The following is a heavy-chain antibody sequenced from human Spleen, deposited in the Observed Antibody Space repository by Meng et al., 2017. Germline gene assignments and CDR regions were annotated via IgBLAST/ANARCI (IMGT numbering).Heavy chain of an antibody. J-gene: IGHJ6*02. CDR2: INGGNGNT. CDR1: GYSFTSYA. Sequence: ASVKVSCKASGYSFTSYAMHWVRQAPGQRLEWMGWINGGNGNTKYSQKFQDRVTITRDTSASTAYMELSSLRSEDTTVYYCARGGYSVYEGNYYYYYPMDVWGQGTTVTVSS. D-gene: IGHD5/OR15-5a*01. V-gene: IGHV1-3*01. CDR3: ARGGYSVYEGNYYYYYPMDV.